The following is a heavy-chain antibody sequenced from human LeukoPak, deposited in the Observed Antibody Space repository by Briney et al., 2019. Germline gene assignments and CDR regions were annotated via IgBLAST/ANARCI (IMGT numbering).Heavy chain of an antibody. Sequence: GGPLRLSCAASGFTFSSYSMNWVRQAPGKGLEWVSSISSSSSYIYYADSVKGRFTISRDNAKNSLYLQMNSLRAEDTAVYYCVRDLVPTYRYDILTGYSDYWGQGTLVTVSS. V-gene: IGHV3-21*01. CDR1: GFTFSSYS. CDR2: ISSSSSYI. J-gene: IGHJ4*02. D-gene: IGHD3-9*01. CDR3: VRDLVPTYRYDILTGYSDY.